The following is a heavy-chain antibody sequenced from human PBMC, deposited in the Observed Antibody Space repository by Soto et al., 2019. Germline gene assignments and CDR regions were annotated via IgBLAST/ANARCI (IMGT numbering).Heavy chain of an antibody. CDR1: GFTFSNYW. V-gene: IGHV3-74*01. D-gene: IGHD2-15*01. Sequence: EVQLVESGGGLVQPGGSLRLSCAASGFTFSNYWMHWVRQAPGKGMVWVARISGDGSGTAYADSVEGRFTISRDTAKNTLVLQINSLKPEDTAVYYCASLRRWPTFDSWGQGTLVSVSS. CDR3: ASLRRWPTFDS. CDR2: ISGDGSGT. J-gene: IGHJ4*02.